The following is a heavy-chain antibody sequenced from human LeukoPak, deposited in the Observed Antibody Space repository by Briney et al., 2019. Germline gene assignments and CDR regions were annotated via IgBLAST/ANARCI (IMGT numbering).Heavy chain of an antibody. D-gene: IGHD6-13*01. J-gene: IGHJ4*02. V-gene: IGHV4-34*01. Sequence: SETLSLTCAVYGGSFSGYYWCWIRQPPGKGLEWIGEINHSGSTNYNPSLKSRVTISVDTSKNQFSLKLSSVTAADTAVYYCARGKRGEQQLVGPSYDYWGQGTLVTVSS. CDR1: GGSFSGYY. CDR2: INHSGST. CDR3: ARGKRGEQQLVGPSYDY.